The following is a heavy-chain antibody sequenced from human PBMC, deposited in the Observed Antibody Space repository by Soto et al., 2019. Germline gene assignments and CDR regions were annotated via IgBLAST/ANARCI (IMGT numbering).Heavy chain of an antibody. CDR3: ANYYDSSGLDF. D-gene: IGHD3-22*01. V-gene: IGHV4-39*01. J-gene: IGHJ4*02. Sequence: PSETLSLTCTVSGGSISSSSYYWGWIRQPPGKGLEWIGSIYYSGGTYYNPSLKSRVTISIDTSKNQFSPKLSSVTAADTGVYYCANYYDSSGLDFWGQGTLVTVSS. CDR1: GGSISSSSYY. CDR2: IYYSGGT.